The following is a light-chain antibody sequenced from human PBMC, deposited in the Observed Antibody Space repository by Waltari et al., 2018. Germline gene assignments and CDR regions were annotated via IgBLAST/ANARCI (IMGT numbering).Light chain of an antibody. CDR1: QNISNY. Sequence: IQMTQSPSSLSASVGDRVTITCRPSQNISNYLNWYHHKPGEAPKLRIYVASILQTAVQPRFSGSRSGTDVTLTISSLQPEDFATYYCQQNYSPPRTFGQGTRVKSN. V-gene: IGKV1-39*01. CDR2: VAS. J-gene: IGKJ1*01. CDR3: QQNYSPPRT.